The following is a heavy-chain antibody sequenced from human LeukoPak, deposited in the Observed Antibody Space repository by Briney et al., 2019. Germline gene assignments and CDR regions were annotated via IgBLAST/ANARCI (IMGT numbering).Heavy chain of an antibody. J-gene: IGHJ4*02. Sequence: SGRSLRLSCAASGFTFSSYSMHWVRQAPGKGLEWLTLISYHGRNQEYTEPVQRRLTISRDHSKHPLFLQLNTLQPEDTAVYFCARSPERLGQGYLDSWGQGTLVTVSS. CDR1: GFTFSSYS. V-gene: IGHV3-30*04. CDR3: ARSPERLGQGYLDS. CDR2: ISYHGRNQ. D-gene: IGHD3/OR15-3a*01.